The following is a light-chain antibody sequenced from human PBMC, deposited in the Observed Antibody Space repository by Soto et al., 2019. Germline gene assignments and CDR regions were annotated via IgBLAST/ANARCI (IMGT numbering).Light chain of an antibody. Sequence: QSALTQPRSVSGSPGQSVTISCTGTSSDVGVYNYVSWYQHHPGKAPKLMIYDVTKRPSGVPDRFSGSKSGNTASLVISGLQAEDEAFYYCSSYTAFSTDILFGGGTKLTVL. J-gene: IGLJ2*01. CDR2: DVT. V-gene: IGLV2-11*01. CDR1: SSDVGVYNY. CDR3: SSYTAFSTDIL.